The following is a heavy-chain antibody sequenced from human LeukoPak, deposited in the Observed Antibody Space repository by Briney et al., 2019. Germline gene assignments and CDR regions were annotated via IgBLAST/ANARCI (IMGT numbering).Heavy chain of an antibody. Sequence: PGGSLRLSCAVSGFTFSDYYMNWIRQPPGKGLEWIGEINHSGSTNYNPSLKSRVTISVDTSKNQFFLKLSSVTAAGTAVYYCARMINYDYVWVSYRYTNFDKWGQGTLVTVSS. V-gene: IGHV4-34*01. D-gene: IGHD3-16*02. J-gene: IGHJ4*02. CDR2: INHSGST. CDR1: GFTFSDYY. CDR3: ARMINYDYVWVSYRYTNFDK.